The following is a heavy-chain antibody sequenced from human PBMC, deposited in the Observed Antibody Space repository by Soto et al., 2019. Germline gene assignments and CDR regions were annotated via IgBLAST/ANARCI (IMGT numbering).Heavy chain of an antibody. J-gene: IGHJ4*02. V-gene: IGHV3-7*01. CDR3: ARGDNPEY. Sequence: EVQLVESGGGLVQPGGSLRLSCAASGFTFSSHWMTWVRPAPGKGLEWGANINEDGSEKYYVDSVKGRFTISRDNAKNSLYLQMNSLRAEDTALFYCARGDNPEYWGQGTLVTVSS. CDR2: INEDGSEK. D-gene: IGHD1-1*01. CDR1: GFTFSSHW.